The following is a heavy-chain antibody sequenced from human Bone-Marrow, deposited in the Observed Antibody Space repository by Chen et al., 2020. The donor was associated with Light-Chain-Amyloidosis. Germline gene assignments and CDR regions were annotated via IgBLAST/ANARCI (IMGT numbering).Heavy chain of an antibody. V-gene: IGHV5-51*01. D-gene: IGHD5-12*01. CDR3: ARRRDGYNFDY. CDR2: IYPDYSDA. Sequence: EVQLEQSGPEVKKPGESLKISCKGSGYTFPNYWIGWVRQMPGKGLEWMGVIYPDYSDASYSPSFDGQVPISTDKSITTAYLQWRSLKASDTAMYYCARRRDGYNFDYWGQGTLVTVSS. J-gene: IGHJ4*02. CDR1: GYTFPNYW.